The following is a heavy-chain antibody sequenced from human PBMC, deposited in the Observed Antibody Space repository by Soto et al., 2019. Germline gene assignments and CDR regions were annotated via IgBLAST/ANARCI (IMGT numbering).Heavy chain of an antibody. CDR3: AKMITMVRGVIGAFDI. V-gene: IGHV3-30*18. CDR2: ISYDGSNK. CDR1: GFTFSSYG. Sequence: GGSLRLSCAASGFTFSSYGMHWVRQAPGKGLEWVAVISYDGSNKYYADSVKGRFTISRDNSKNTLYLQMNSLRAEDTAVYYCAKMITMVRGVIGAFDIWGQGTMVTVSS. J-gene: IGHJ3*02. D-gene: IGHD3-10*01.